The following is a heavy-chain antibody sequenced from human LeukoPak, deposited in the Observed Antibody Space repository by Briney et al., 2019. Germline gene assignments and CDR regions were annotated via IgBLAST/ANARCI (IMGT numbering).Heavy chain of an antibody. J-gene: IGHJ4*02. D-gene: IGHD6-13*01. CDR1: GGSFSGYY. CDR3: ARGRWQQLADY. V-gene: IGHV4-34*01. CDR2: INHSGST. Sequence: SETLSLTCAVYGGSFSGYYWSWIRQPPGKGLEWIGEINHSGSTNYNPSLKSRVTISVDTSKNHFSLKLSSVTAADTAVYYCARGRWQQLADYWGQGTLVTVSS.